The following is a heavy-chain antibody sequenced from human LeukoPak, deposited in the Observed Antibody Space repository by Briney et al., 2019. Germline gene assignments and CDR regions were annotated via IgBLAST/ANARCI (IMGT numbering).Heavy chain of an antibody. J-gene: IGHJ5*02. Sequence: GASVKVSCKASGYTFTSYGISWVRQAPGQGLEWMGWISAYNGNTNYAQKLQGRVTMTTDTSTSTAYMELRSLRSDDTAVYYCARETLRIAAGSFDPWGQGTLVTVSS. CDR1: GYTFTSYG. D-gene: IGHD6-13*01. CDR3: ARETLRIAAGSFDP. CDR2: ISAYNGNT. V-gene: IGHV1-18*01.